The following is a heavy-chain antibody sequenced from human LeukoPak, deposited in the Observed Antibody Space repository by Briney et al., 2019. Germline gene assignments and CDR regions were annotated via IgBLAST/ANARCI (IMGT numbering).Heavy chain of an antibody. V-gene: IGHV4-59*01. CDR3: ARDRGGAIDY. CDR1: GDSIITYY. J-gene: IGHJ4*02. D-gene: IGHD1-26*01. Sequence: SETLSLTCSVSGDSIITYYWSWIRQPPGKGLEWIGYIYGSGSTNYNPSLKSRVTISEDTSKNQFSLKLSSVTAADTALYYCARDRGGAIDYWGQGSLVTVSS. CDR2: IYGSGST.